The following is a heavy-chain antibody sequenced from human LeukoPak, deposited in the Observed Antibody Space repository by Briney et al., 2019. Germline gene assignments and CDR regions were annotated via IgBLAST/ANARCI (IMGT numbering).Heavy chain of an antibody. CDR3: ARGHATMASFDY. Sequence: GASVKVSCKASGGTFSSYAISWVRQAPGQGLEWMGWINLNSGGTNYAQKFQDWVTMTRDTSISTAYMELNSLKSDDTAVYYCARGHATMASFDYWGQGTLVTVSS. V-gene: IGHV1-2*04. J-gene: IGHJ4*02. D-gene: IGHD3-10*01. CDR1: GGTFSSYA. CDR2: INLNSGGT.